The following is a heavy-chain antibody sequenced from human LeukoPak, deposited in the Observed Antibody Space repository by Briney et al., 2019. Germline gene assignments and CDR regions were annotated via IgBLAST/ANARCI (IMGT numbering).Heavy chain of an antibody. CDR1: GGSISSGDYY. V-gene: IGHV4-61*08. D-gene: IGHD3-10*01. Sequence: SETLSLTCTVSGGSISSGDYYWSWIRQPPGKGLEWIGYIYYSGSTDYNPPLKSRVTISLDTSKNQFSLKLSSVTAADTAVYYCAKAFSYYNSGTLDYWGQGTLVTVSS. CDR3: AKAFSYYNSGTLDY. J-gene: IGHJ4*02. CDR2: IYYSGST.